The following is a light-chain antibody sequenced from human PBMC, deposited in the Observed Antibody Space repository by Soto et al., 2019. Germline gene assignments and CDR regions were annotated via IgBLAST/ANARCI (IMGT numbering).Light chain of an antibody. CDR1: SSDVGNYKL. CDR3: CSYVRSSTFYV. V-gene: IGLV2-23*01. CDR2: EGS. Sequence: QSALTQPASVSGSPGQSITISCTGTSSDVGNYKLVSWYQQHPGKAPKLMIYEGSKRPSGVSNRFSGSKSGNTASLTIAGLQAEDEADYYCCSYVRSSTFYVFGTETKVTVL. J-gene: IGLJ1*01.